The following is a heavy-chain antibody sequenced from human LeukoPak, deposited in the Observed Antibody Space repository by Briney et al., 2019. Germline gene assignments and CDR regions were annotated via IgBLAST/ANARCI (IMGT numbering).Heavy chain of an antibody. V-gene: IGHV3-23*01. CDR1: GFTFSSYA. CDR2: ISGSGGST. Sequence: PGGSLRLSCAASGFTFSSYAMSWVRQAPGKELEWVSAISGSGGSTYYADSVKGRFTISRDNSKNTLYLQMNSLRAEDTAVYYCAKAPIGKVGATPFDYWGQGTLVTVSS. CDR3: AKAPIGKVGATPFDY. D-gene: IGHD1-26*01. J-gene: IGHJ4*02.